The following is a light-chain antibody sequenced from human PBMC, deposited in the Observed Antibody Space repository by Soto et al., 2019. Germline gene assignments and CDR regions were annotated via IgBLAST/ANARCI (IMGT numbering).Light chain of an antibody. V-gene: IGLV2-14*01. J-gene: IGLJ3*02. CDR1: SSDVGGYNY. CDR2: EVS. CDR3: NSYTSSSTGV. Sequence: QSVLTQPASVSGSPGQSITISCTGTSSDVGGYNYVSWYQHHPGKAPKLMIYEVSNRPSGVSHRFSGSKSGNTASLTISGLQAEDEADYYCNSYTSSSTGVFGGGTKVTVL.